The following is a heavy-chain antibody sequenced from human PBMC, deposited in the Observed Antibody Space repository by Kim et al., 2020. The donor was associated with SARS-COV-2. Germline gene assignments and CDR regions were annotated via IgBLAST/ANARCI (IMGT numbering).Heavy chain of an antibody. Sequence: DYAAPVKGRFTISRDDSKNTLYLQMNSLKTEDTAVYYCTTSPVSPSASDYWGQGTLVTVSS. D-gene: IGHD1-20*01. J-gene: IGHJ4*02. CDR3: TTSPVSPSASDY. V-gene: IGHV3-15*01.